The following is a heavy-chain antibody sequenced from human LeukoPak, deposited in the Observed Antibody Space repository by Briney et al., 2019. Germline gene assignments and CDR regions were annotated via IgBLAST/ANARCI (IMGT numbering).Heavy chain of an antibody. CDR2: INPNSGGT. Sequence: ASVKVSCKASGYTLTDYYVPWVRQAPGQVLEWMGWINPNSGGTNYAQQFQGRVTMTRDTSISTAYMDLNSLRSGDTAVYYCARALTFYYDSSGYSPLNPLDYWGQGTLVTVSS. V-gene: IGHV1-2*02. CDR1: GYTLTDYY. D-gene: IGHD3-22*01. J-gene: IGHJ4*02. CDR3: ARALTFYYDSSGYSPLNPLDY.